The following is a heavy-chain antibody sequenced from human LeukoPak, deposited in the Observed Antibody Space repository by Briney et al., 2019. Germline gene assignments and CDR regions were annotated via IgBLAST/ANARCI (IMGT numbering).Heavy chain of an antibody. V-gene: IGHV3-30*02. J-gene: IGHJ4*02. CDR2: IRYDGSNK. D-gene: IGHD5-12*01. CDR1: GFTFSSYV. CDR3: AKGPNRLVATVYFGY. Sequence: PGGSLRLSCAASGFTFSSYVMHWVRQAPGKGLEWVAFIRYDGSNKYYADSVKGRFTISRDNSKNTLYLQMNSLRAEDTAVYYCAKGPNRLVATVYFGYWGQGTLVTVSS.